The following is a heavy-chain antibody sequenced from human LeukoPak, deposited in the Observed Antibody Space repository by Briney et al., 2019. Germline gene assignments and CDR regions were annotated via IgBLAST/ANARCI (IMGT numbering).Heavy chain of an antibody. CDR3: AARYCSSTSCPTAPFDY. Sequence: ASVKVSCKASGYTFTSYAMHWVRQAPGQRLEWMGWINAGNGNTKYSQKFQGRVTITRDTSASTAYMELSSLGSEDTAVYYCAARYCSSTSCPTAPFDYWGQGTLVTVSS. D-gene: IGHD2-2*01. J-gene: IGHJ4*02. V-gene: IGHV1-3*01. CDR2: INAGNGNT. CDR1: GYTFTSYA.